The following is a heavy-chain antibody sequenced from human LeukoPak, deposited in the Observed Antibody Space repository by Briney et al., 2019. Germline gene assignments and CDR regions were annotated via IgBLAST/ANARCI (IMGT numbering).Heavy chain of an antibody. D-gene: IGHD3-10*01. J-gene: IGHJ4*02. V-gene: IGHV3-30*02. Sequence: GGSLRLSCAASGFTFSSYGIHWVRQAPGKGLEWVAFIRYDGSNNYYADSVKGRFTISRDNSKNTLYLQMNSLRAEDTAVYYCAKPYYYGSGSLPYWGQGTLVTVSS. CDR3: AKPYYYGSGSLPY. CDR1: GFTFSSYG. CDR2: IRYDGSNN.